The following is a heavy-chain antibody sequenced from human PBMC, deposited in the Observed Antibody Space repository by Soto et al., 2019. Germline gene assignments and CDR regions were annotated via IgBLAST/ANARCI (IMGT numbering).Heavy chain of an antibody. CDR2: ITSLSSP. V-gene: IGHV3-23*01. CDR1: GFTFSTYA. CDR3: AKGPLIVVVPFDS. J-gene: IGHJ4*02. Sequence: ESVGGLVQPGGSLKLSCTASGFTFSTYAMSWVRQAPGKGLEWVSTITSLSSPYYADSVKGRFTISRDNSNNTLYLQMNSLRDEDTAVYYCAKGPLIVVVPFDSWGQGTLVTVSS. D-gene: IGHD2-15*01.